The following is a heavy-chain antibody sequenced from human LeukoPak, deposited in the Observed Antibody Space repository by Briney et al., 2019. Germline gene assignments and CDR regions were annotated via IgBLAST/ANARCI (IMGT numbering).Heavy chain of an antibody. J-gene: IGHJ4*02. D-gene: IGHD5-18*01. Sequence: GGSLRLSCAASGFTFSTYEFNWVRQAPGKGLEWLSYISSSGGTIYYADPVKGRFTISRDNAKNSLYLQMDSLRAEDTAIYYCARGARGYTYGRFDYWGQGTLVTVSS. CDR1: GFTFSTYE. CDR3: ARGARGYTYGRFDY. CDR2: ISSSGGTI. V-gene: IGHV3-48*03.